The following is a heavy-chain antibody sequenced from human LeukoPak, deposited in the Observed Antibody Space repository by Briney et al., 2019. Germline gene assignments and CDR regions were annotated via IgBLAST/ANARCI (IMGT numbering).Heavy chain of an antibody. Sequence: GGSLRLSCAASGIRFSGSGMHWVRQAPGKGLEWVSFIQNHGGDKNYADSVKGRFTVSRDNSQNTVYLQMNTLRPEDTAVYYCAREGGVVVAGTFDYWGQETLVTVSS. D-gene: IGHD6-19*01. V-gene: IGHV3-30*02. CDR2: IQNHGGDK. J-gene: IGHJ4*02. CDR3: AREGGVVVAGTFDY. CDR1: GIRFSGSG.